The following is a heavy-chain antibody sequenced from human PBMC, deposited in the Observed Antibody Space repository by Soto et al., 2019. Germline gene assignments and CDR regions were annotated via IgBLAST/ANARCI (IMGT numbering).Heavy chain of an antibody. CDR3: ATPLGGVIVMAPDY. Sequence: GGSLRLSCAASGFTFSSYAMSWVRQAPGKGLEWVSAISGSGGSTYYADSVKGRFTISRDNSKNTLYLQMNSLRAEDTAVYYCATPLGGVIVMAPDYWGQGTLVTVSS. CDR2: ISGSGGST. V-gene: IGHV3-23*01. D-gene: IGHD3-16*02. CDR1: GFTFSSYA. J-gene: IGHJ4*02.